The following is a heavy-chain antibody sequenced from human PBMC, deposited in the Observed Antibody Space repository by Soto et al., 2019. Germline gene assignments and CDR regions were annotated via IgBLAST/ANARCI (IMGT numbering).Heavy chain of an antibody. Sequence: QVQLVQSGAEVKKPGSSVKVSCKASGGTFSSYAISWVRQAPGQGLEWMGGIIPIFGTANYAQKFQGRVTITADESTSTADMELSSLRSEDTAVYYCARPYGDYVLYSYGMDVWGQGTTVTVSS. CDR2: IIPIFGTA. V-gene: IGHV1-69*01. CDR1: GGTFSSYA. D-gene: IGHD4-17*01. CDR3: ARPYGDYVLYSYGMDV. J-gene: IGHJ6*02.